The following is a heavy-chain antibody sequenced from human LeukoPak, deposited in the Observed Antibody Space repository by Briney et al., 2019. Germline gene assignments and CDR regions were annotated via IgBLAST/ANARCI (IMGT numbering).Heavy chain of an antibody. V-gene: IGHV3-7*01. CDR3: ANGDGFDY. CDR1: GFTFSNFW. Sequence: PGGSLRPSCATSGFTFSNFWMSWVRQAPGKGLEWVANKKQDGSEKYYVDSVKGRFTISRDNAKNSLYLQMNSLRAEDTAVYYCANGDGFDYWGQGTLVTVSS. D-gene: IGHD5-24*01. J-gene: IGHJ4*02. CDR2: KKQDGSEK.